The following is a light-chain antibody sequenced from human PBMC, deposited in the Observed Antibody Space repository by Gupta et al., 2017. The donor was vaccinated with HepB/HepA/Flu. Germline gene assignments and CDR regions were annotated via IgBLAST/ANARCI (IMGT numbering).Light chain of an antibody. CDR2: KDS. J-gene: IGLJ3*02. CDR3: HSAESSGKNWV. CDR1: AVAMQY. Sequence: SYQTTQPPSLSVSPGQTSSTTCAGDAVAMQYAYWYQQKPGQAPVLVIYKDSSRPSGIPERFSGSSSGTTVTLTISGVQAEDEADYYCHSAESSGKNWVFGGGTKLTVL. V-gene: IGLV3-25*03.